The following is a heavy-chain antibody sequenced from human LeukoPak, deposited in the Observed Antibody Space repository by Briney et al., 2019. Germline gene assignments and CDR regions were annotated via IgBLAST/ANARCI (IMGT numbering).Heavy chain of an antibody. Sequence: GGSLRLSCAVSGITLSNYGMSWVRQGPGKGLEWVAGISDSGGRTNYADSVKGRFTISRDNPKNALYLQMNSLRAEDTAVYFCAKRGVVIRVILVGFHKEAYYFDSWGQGALVTVSS. CDR1: GITLSNYG. D-gene: IGHD3-22*01. CDR2: ISDSGGRT. J-gene: IGHJ4*02. CDR3: AKRGVVIRVILVGFHKEAYYFDS. V-gene: IGHV3-23*01.